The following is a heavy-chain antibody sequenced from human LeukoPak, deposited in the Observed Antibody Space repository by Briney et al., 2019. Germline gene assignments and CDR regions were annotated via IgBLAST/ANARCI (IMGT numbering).Heavy chain of an antibody. CDR2: IYHSGST. J-gene: IGHJ4*02. V-gene: IGHV4-30-2*01. D-gene: IGHD3-9*01. Sequence: SQTLSLTCAVSGGSISSGGYSWSWIRQPPGKGLEWIGYIYHSGSTYYNPSLKSRVTISVDRSKNQFSLKLSSVTAADTAVYYCARVVAGPKYYDILTGSLYYFDYWGQGTLVTVSS. CDR1: GGSISSGGYS. CDR3: ARVVAGPKYYDILTGSLYYFDY.